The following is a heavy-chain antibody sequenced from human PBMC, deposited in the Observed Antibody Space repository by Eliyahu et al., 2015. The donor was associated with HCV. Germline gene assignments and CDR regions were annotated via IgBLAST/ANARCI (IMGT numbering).Heavy chain of an antibody. Sequence: EVQLVESGGGLVQPGGSLRLSCXASGFTFSSYWMSWVRQAPGKGLEWVANIKEEGSEKYYVDSVKGRFTISRDNAKNSLYLQMNSLRAEDTAVYYCARRNSGFDYWGQGTLVTVSS. J-gene: IGHJ4*02. CDR2: IKEEGSEK. V-gene: IGHV3-7*01. CDR3: ARRNSGFDY. CDR1: GFTFSSYW. D-gene: IGHD6-19*01.